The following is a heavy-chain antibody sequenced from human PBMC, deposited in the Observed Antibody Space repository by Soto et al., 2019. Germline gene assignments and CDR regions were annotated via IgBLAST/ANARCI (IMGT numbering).Heavy chain of an antibody. V-gene: IGHV3-30-3*01. Sequence: GGSLRLSCAASGFTFSSYAMHWVRQAPGKGLEWVAVISYDGSNKYYADSVKGRFTISRDNSKNTLYLQMNSLRAEDTAVYYCARDQEYYDILTGYQPLDYWRQGTLVTVSS. CDR2: ISYDGSNK. CDR1: GFTFSSYA. J-gene: IGHJ4*02. D-gene: IGHD3-9*01. CDR3: ARDQEYYDILTGYQPLDY.